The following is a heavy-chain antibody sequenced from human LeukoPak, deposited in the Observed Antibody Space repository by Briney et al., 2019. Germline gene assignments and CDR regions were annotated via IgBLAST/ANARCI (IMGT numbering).Heavy chain of an antibody. Sequence: ASVKVSCKASGYTFTDYYIHWVRQAPGQGLEWMGWINPNSGGTNYAQKFQGRVTMIRDTSITTAYMELSSLTSDDTAVYYCARDPENEYYNILTGYYISNGFDPWGQGTLVIVSS. V-gene: IGHV1-2*02. CDR3: ARDPENEYYNILTGYYISNGFDP. CDR1: GYTFTDYY. J-gene: IGHJ5*02. CDR2: INPNSGGT. D-gene: IGHD3-9*01.